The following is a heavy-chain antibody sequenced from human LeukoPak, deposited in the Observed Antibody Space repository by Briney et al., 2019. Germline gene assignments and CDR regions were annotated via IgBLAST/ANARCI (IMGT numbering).Heavy chain of an antibody. J-gene: IGHJ5*02. CDR3: ARGSEAAAGTKNNWFDP. D-gene: IGHD6-13*01. CDR2: INPNSGGT. CDR1: GYTFTNYG. V-gene: IGHV1-2*02. Sequence: ASVKVSCKTSGYTFTNYGVSWVRQAPGQGLEWMGWINPNSGGTNYAQKFQGRVTMTRDTSISTAYMELSRLRSDDTAVYYCARGSEAAAGTKNNWFDPWGQGTLVTVSS.